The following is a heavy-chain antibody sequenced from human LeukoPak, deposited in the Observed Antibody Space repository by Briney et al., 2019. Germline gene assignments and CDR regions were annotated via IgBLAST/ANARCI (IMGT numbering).Heavy chain of an antibody. D-gene: IGHD3-22*01. CDR3: ARLYYYDSSGYSFGATARWSAFDI. J-gene: IGHJ3*02. CDR2: INHSGST. CDR1: GGSFSGYY. V-gene: IGHV4-34*01. Sequence: SETLSLTCAVYGGSFSGYYWSWIRQPPGKGLEWIGEINHSGSTNYNPSLKSRVTISVDTSKNQFSLKLSSVTAADTAVYYCARLYYYDSSGYSFGATARWSAFDIWGQGTMVTVSS.